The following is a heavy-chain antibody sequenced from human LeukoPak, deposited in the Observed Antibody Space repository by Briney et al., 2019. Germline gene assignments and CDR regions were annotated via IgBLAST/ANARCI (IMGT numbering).Heavy chain of an antibody. Sequence: GKSLRLSCAASGFTFSCYSMNWVRQAPGKGLEWVSYISSSSSTIYYADSVKGRFTISRDNAKNSLYLQMNSLRAEDTAVYYCARDWHTDAFDIWGQGTMVTVSS. CDR3: ARDWHTDAFDI. J-gene: IGHJ3*02. V-gene: IGHV3-48*04. CDR1: GFTFSCYS. CDR2: ISSSSSTI.